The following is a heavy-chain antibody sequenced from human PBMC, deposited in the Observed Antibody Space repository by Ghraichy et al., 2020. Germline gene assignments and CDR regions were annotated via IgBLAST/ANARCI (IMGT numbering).Heavy chain of an antibody. J-gene: IGHJ3*02. CDR3: AKDGLYGSSGSYQRGAFDI. D-gene: IGHD3-22*01. V-gene: IGHV3-23*01. CDR2: ISGSGSST. CDR1: GFTFSSYA. Sequence: GGSLRLSCSASGFTFSSYAMSWVRQAPGKGLEWVSSISGSGSSTYYEDSVKGRFTFSRDNSKNTLYVQMNSLRAEDTAVYYCAKDGLYGSSGSYQRGAFDIWGQGTLVTVSS.